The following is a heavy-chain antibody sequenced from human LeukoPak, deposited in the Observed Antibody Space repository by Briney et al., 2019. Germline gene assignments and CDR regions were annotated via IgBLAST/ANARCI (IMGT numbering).Heavy chain of an antibody. D-gene: IGHD3-22*01. CDR2: IIPIFGTA. J-gene: IGHJ2*01. CDR1: GGTFSSYA. Sequence: SVKVSCKASGGTFSSYAISWVRQAPGQGSEGMVGIIPIFGTAKYAQKLHGRVKINTDGATRTAYMELSSLRSEDTAVYYCARVVVITKWYFDLWGRGTLLTVPS. CDR3: ARVVVITKWYFDL. V-gene: IGHV1-69*05.